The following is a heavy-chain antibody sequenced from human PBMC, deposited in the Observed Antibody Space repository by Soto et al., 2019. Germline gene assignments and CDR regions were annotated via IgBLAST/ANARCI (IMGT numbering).Heavy chain of an antibody. CDR2: ISAYNGNT. CDR3: ARDQARNDILTGYYYYYYYYGMDV. V-gene: IGHV1-18*01. J-gene: IGHJ6*02. D-gene: IGHD3-9*01. CDR1: GYTFTSYG. Sequence: GASVKVSCKASGYTFTSYGISWVRQAPGQGLEWMGWISAYNGNTNYAQKLQGRVTMTTDTSTSTAYMELRSLRSDDTAVYYCARDQARNDILTGYYYYYYYYGMDVWGQGTTVTVSS.